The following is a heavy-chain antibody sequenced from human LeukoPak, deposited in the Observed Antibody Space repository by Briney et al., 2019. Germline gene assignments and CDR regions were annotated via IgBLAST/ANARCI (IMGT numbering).Heavy chain of an antibody. V-gene: IGHV5-51*01. J-gene: IGHJ4*02. CDR2: IYPADSDT. D-gene: IGHD6-19*01. CDR3: ASAQYSSGSVYYLDY. Sequence: GESLKISCKGSGYSFSTYWIGWVRQMPGKGLEWMGIIYPADSDTRYSPSFQGQVTISADKSISTAYLQWDTLRASDTAMYYCASAQYSSGSVYYLDYWGQGTLVTVPS. CDR1: GYSFSTYW.